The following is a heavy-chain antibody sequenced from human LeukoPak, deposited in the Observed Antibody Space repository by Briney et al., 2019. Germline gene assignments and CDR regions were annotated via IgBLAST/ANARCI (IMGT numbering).Heavy chain of an antibody. CDR1: GGTFSSYA. CDR3: ARVYPTGGYYFDY. Sequence: ASVKVSCKASGGTFSSYAISWVRQAPGQGLEWMGRIIPILGIANYAQKFQGRVTITADKSTSTAYMELSSLRSEDTAVYYCARVYPTGGYYFDYWGQGTLVTVSS. J-gene: IGHJ4*02. D-gene: IGHD7-27*01. CDR2: IIPILGIA. V-gene: IGHV1-69*04.